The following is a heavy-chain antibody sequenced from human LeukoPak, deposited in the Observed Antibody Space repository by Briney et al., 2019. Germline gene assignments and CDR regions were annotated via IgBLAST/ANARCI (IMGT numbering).Heavy chain of an antibody. J-gene: IGHJ4*02. D-gene: IGHD1-7*01. CDR3: ATVGRWNYRSEY. V-gene: IGHV4-39*07. Sequence: SETLSLTCTVSGGSLSSSSYYWGWIRPPPGKGLEWIGNLYYSGTTYYNPSLKSRLTISVDTSKNFFSLHLRSVTAADTAVYYCATVGRWNYRSEYWGEGSLVTVSS. CDR1: GGSLSSSSYY. CDR2: LYYSGTT.